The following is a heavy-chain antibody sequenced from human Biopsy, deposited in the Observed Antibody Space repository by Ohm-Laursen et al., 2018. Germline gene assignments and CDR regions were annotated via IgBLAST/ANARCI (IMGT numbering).Heavy chain of an antibody. D-gene: IGHD1-1*01. CDR3: ARLYRLDDYWNDDPPDAFDV. J-gene: IGHJ3*01. CDR1: GGSITDDY. Sequence: GTLSLTCTVSGGSITDDYWSWIRQSPGKGLEWIGFISKGGDTTYNPSPRGRVAISVDTSKNQFSLKLSSVTAADTAIFFRARLYRLDDYWNDDPPDAFDVWGQGTRVTVSS. V-gene: IGHV4-59*01. CDR2: ISKGGDT.